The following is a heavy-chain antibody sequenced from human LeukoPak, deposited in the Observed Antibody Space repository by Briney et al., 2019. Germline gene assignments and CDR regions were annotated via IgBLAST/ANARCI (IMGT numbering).Heavy chain of an antibody. CDR1: GYTFTSYG. J-gene: IGHJ4*02. V-gene: IGHV1-18*01. CDR2: ISAYNGNT. Sequence: ASVKVSCNASGYTFTSYGISWVRQAPGQGLEWMGWISAYNGNTNYAQKVQGRVTMTTDTSTSTAYMELRSLRSDDTAVYYCARDRSVWDIIMVRAPFDYWGQGTLVTVSS. CDR3: ARDRSVWDIIMVRAPFDY. D-gene: IGHD3-10*01.